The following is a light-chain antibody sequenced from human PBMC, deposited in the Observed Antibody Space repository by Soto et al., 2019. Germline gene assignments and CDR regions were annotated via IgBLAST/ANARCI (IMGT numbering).Light chain of an antibody. V-gene: IGKV3-15*01. Sequence: EIVMTQSPATLSVSPGERATLSCRASQSISSNLAWYQQKNGQTPRLLIYGASTRAAGIPARFSGSGSGTDFTLTLSGLQHEDSATYYCQQNFSPFVTFGAGTKVEV. CDR2: GAS. CDR1: QSISSN. CDR3: QQNFSPFVT. J-gene: IGKJ4*01.